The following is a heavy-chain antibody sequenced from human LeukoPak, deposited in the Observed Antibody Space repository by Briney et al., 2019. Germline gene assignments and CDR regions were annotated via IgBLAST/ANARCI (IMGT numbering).Heavy chain of an antibody. V-gene: IGHV3-48*03. D-gene: IGHD3-16*02. CDR3: AREITFGGVIGPIGAFDI. J-gene: IGHJ3*02. Sequence: QPGGSLRLSCAASGFTFSSYEMNWVRQAPGKGLEWVSYISSSGSTIYYADSVKGRFTISRDNAKNSLYLQMNGLRAEDTAVYYCAREITFGGVIGPIGAFDIWGQGTMVTVSS. CDR1: GFTFSSYE. CDR2: ISSSGSTI.